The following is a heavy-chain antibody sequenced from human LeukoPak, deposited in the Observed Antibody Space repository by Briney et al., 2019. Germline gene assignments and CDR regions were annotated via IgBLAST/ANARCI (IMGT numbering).Heavy chain of an antibody. V-gene: IGHV3-23*01. CDR1: GFTFSSYG. D-gene: IGHD3-22*01. Sequence: GGTLRLSCAASGFTFSSYGMSWVRQAPGKGLEWVSAVSGSGGSTYYADSVKGRFTISRDDSKNTAYLQMNSLKTEDTAVYYCTRPYYDSSGYYYDYWGQGTLVTVSS. CDR2: VSGSGGST. CDR3: TRPYYDSSGYYYDY. J-gene: IGHJ4*02.